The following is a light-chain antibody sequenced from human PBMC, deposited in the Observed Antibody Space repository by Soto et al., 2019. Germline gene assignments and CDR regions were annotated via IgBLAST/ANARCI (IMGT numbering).Light chain of an antibody. CDR3: CSYAGRYIVV. V-gene: IGLV2-11*01. CDR2: DVS. J-gene: IGLJ2*01. CDR1: SSDVGGYTY. Sequence: QSVLTQPRSVSGSPGHSVAISCTGTSSDVGGYTYVAWYRQYPGKAPKLMLYDVSKRPSGVPDRFSGSKSGNTASLTISGLQAEDEADYDCCSYAGRYIVVFGGGTKVTVL.